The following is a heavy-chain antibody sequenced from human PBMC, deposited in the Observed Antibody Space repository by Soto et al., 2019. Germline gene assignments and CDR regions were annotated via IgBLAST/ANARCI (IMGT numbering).Heavy chain of an antibody. D-gene: IGHD6-19*01. Sequence: VQLLDSGGGLVQPGGSLRLSCAASGFTFSSSAMRWVRQAPGKGLEWVAADSGSGGSTYYADSVRGRFTVYRDNSNNTPYLQMNNQRAEDTAIYFCARCTVDTFVTSGWCHYLDTWGQGTLVTVSS. CDR2: DSGSGGST. V-gene: IGHV3-23*01. J-gene: IGHJ5*02. CDR3: ARCTVDTFVTSGWCHYLDT. CDR1: GFTFSSSA.